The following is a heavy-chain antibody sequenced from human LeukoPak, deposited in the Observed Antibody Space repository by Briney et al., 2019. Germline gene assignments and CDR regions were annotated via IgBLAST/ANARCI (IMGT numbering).Heavy chain of an antibody. Sequence: GGSLRLSCAASGFTFDDYGMSWVRQAPGKGLKWVSGINWNGGSTGYADSVKGRFTISRDNAKNSLYLQMNSLGAEDTALYYCARVEACSSTSCYFTYYYYMDVWGKGTTVTVSS. CDR2: INWNGGST. J-gene: IGHJ6*03. D-gene: IGHD2-2*01. CDR3: ARVEACSSTSCYFTYYYYMDV. V-gene: IGHV3-20*04. CDR1: GFTFDDYG.